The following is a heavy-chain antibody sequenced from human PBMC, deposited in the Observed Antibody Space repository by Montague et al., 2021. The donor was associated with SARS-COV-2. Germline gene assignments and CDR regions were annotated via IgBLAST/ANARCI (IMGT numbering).Heavy chain of an antibody. CDR2: IYYSGST. CDR3: ARAAPWSFRDILTGYYYYYGMYV. V-gene: IGHV4-31*02. D-gene: IGHD3-9*01. Sequence: IYYSGSTYYNPSLKSRVTISVDTSKNQFSLMLSSVTAADTAVYYCARAAPWSFRDILTGYYYYYGMYVWGRGTTCTVSS. J-gene: IGHJ6*02.